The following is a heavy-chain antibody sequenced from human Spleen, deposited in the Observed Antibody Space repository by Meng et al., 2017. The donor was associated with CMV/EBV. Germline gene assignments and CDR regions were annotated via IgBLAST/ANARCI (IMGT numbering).Heavy chain of an antibody. CDR3: AKGGLLWF. V-gene: IGHV3-7*01. J-gene: IGHJ6*02. D-gene: IGHD3-10*01. CDR2: IKQDGSET. Sequence: GESLKISCAGSGFTFSNYWMSWVRQAPGKGLEWLANIKQDGSETYYVDSVKGRFTISRDNSKNTLYLQMNSLRAEDTAVYYCAKGGLLWFGGQGTTVTVSS. CDR1: GFTFSNYW.